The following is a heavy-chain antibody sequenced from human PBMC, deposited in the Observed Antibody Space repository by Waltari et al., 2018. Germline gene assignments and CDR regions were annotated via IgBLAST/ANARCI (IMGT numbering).Heavy chain of an antibody. CDR1: GFIFDGYV. Sequence: QVQLVASGGGSVKPGGSLRLSCDVSGFIFDGYVMTWIRQAPGKGLEWISFIKPSGTTVYYADSVKGRFTLSRDNARNSLFLEMNSLRAEDTAVYYCARGVDKKKSSFYYYGMDVWGQGATVTVS. CDR2: IKPSGTTV. V-gene: IGHV3-11*01. J-gene: IGHJ6*02. CDR3: ARGVDKKKSSFYYYGMDV. D-gene: IGHD3-10*01.